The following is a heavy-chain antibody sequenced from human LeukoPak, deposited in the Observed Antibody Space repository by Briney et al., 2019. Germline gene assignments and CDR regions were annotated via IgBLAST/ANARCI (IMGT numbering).Heavy chain of an antibody. CDR3: ARENHIVFDY. Sequence: GRSLRLSCAASGFTFSDYYMSWIRQAPVKGLEWVSYISSSGDTIYYADSVKGRFTISRDNAKNSLDLQMSSLRVEDTAVYYCARENHIVFDYWGQGTLVTVSS. V-gene: IGHV3-11*01. J-gene: IGHJ4*02. CDR1: GFTFSDYY. D-gene: IGHD5-12*01. CDR2: ISSSGDTI.